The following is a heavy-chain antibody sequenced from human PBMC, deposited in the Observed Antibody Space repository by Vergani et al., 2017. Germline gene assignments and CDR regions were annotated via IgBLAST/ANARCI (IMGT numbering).Heavy chain of an antibody. Sequence: QVQLQESGPGLVKPSETLSLTCTVSTDSVSNTFYYWGWIRQPAGKTLEWIGEIFSSGTTNYNPSFKNRVTMSVDTSKNQFSLKLNSVTAADTAVYYCARGSRAEGGSGPDKWGQGTLVTVSS. CDR3: ARGSRAEGGSGPDK. J-gene: IGHJ4*02. CDR2: IFSSGTT. V-gene: IGHV4-61*10. D-gene: IGHD6-13*01. CDR1: TDSVSNTFYY.